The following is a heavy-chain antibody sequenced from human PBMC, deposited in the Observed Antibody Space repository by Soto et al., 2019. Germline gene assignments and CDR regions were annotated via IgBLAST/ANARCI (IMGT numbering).Heavy chain of an antibody. CDR3: ARGTNGSHDFWSGYYWYYYYYMDV. CDR1: GFTFSSYS. D-gene: IGHD3-3*01. J-gene: IGHJ6*03. CDR2: ISSSSSYI. V-gene: IGHV3-21*01. Sequence: GGFLRVCCAASGFTFSSYSMNWVRQAPGKGLEWVSSISSSSSYIYYADSVKGRFTISRDNAKNSLYLQMNSLRAEDTAVYYCARGTNGSHDFWSGYYWYYYYYMDVWGKGTTVTVSS.